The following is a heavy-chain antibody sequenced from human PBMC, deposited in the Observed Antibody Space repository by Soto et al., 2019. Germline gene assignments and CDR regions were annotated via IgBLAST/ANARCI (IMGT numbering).Heavy chain of an antibody. V-gene: IGHV1-2*04. CDR2: INPNSGGT. J-gene: IGHJ6*03. Sequence: ASVKVSCKASGYTFTGYYMHWVRQAPGQGLEWMGWINPNSGGTNYAQKFQGWVTMTRDTSISTAYMELSRLRSDDTAVYYCARSLSEDFDWLGYYYYMDVWGKGTTVTVSS. CDR3: ARSLSEDFDWLGYYYYMDV. D-gene: IGHD3-9*01. CDR1: GYTFTGYY.